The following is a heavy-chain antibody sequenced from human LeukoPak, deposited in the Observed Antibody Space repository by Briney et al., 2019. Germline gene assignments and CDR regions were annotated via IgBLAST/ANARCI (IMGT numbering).Heavy chain of an antibody. Sequence: SVKVSCKASGGTFSSYAISWVRQAPGQGLEWMGGIILIFGTANYAQKFQGRVTITADESTSTAYMELSSLRSEDTAVYYCARDALVYDSSGYYYVRLGYWGQGTLVTVSS. V-gene: IGHV1-69*13. CDR3: ARDALVYDSSGYYYVRLGY. CDR2: IILIFGTA. D-gene: IGHD3-22*01. CDR1: GGTFSSYA. J-gene: IGHJ4*02.